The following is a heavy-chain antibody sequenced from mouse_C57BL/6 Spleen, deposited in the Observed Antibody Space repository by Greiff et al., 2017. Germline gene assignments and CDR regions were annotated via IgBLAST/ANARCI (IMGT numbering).Heavy chain of an antibody. CDR3: ARRIYDGYYKDY. J-gene: IGHJ2*01. Sequence: VKLQQPGAELVKPGASVKMSCKASGYTFTSYWITWVKQRPGQGLAWIGDIYPGSGSTNYNENFKSKATLTVDTSSSTAYMQLSSRTSEDSAVYYCARRIYDGYYKDYWGQGTTLTVSS. CDR1: GYTFTSYW. V-gene: IGHV1-55*01. D-gene: IGHD2-3*01. CDR2: IYPGSGST.